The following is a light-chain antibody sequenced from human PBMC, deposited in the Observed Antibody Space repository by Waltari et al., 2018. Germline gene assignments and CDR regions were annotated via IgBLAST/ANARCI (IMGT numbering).Light chain of an antibody. CDR2: DIS. V-gene: IGKV3-11*01. CDR1: QSVSSY. J-gene: IGKJ1*01. Sequence: EIVLTQSPATLSLSPGERATLSCRAGQSVSSYLAWYQQKPGQAPRLLMYDISDRATGIPARFSGSASGTGFTLTISSLEPEDFAVYYCQQRNTWPWTFGQGTKVEIK. CDR3: QQRNTWPWT.